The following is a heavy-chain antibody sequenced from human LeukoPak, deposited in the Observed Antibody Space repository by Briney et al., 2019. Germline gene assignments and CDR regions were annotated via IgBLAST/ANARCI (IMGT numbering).Heavy chain of an antibody. CDR3: ARDSGSYSDY. D-gene: IGHD1-26*01. CDR1: GGSFSGYY. Sequence: PSETLSLTCAVYGGSFSGYYWSWIRQPPGKGLEWIGEINHSGSTNYNPSLKSRVTISVDTSKNQFSLKLSSVTAADTAVYYCARDSGSYSDYWGQGTLATVSS. V-gene: IGHV4-34*01. CDR2: INHSGST. J-gene: IGHJ4*02.